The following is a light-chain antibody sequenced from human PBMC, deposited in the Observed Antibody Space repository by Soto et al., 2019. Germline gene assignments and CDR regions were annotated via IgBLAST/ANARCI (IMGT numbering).Light chain of an antibody. CDR1: QSISNS. Sequence: EVVLTQSPATLSLSPGERATLSCRASQSISNSLAWYQQKPGQAPRLLIYEASNRATGIPARFSGIGSGTDFTLTISSLGPEDFAVYYCQQRYNWPPCTFGQGTKLEIK. CDR3: QQRYNWPPCT. V-gene: IGKV3-11*01. CDR2: EAS. J-gene: IGKJ2*02.